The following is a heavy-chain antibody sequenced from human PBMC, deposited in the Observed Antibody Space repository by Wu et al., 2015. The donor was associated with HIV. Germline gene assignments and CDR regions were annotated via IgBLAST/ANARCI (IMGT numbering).Heavy chain of an antibody. Sequence: QVQLVQSGGEVKKPGASVKISCKASGNTFNAINWVRQAPGQGLEWMGGINPLFGTTKHTQKFQDRVTFTTDESKTTAYMELRSLRSEDTAVYYCARNTDSVATSLYSLGVWGQGTTVTVSS. V-gene: IGHV1-69*01. D-gene: IGHD5-12*01. J-gene: IGHJ6*02. CDR1: GNTFNA. CDR2: INPLFGTT. CDR3: ARNTDSVATSLYSLGV.